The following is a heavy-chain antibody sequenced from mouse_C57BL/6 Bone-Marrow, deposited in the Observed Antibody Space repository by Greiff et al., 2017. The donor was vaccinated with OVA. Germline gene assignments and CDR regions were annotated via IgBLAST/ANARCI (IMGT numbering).Heavy chain of an antibody. CDR2: INPSNGGT. V-gene: IGHV1-53*01. CDR1: GYTFTSYW. CDR3: ARDYYGSSYVAY. J-gene: IGHJ3*01. D-gene: IGHD1-1*01. Sequence: QVHVKQPGTELVKPGASVKLSCKASGYTFTSYWMHWVKQRPGQGLEWIGNINPSNGGTNYNEKFKSKATLTVDKSSSTAYMQLSSLTSEDSAVYYCARDYYGSSYVAYWGQGTLVTVSA.